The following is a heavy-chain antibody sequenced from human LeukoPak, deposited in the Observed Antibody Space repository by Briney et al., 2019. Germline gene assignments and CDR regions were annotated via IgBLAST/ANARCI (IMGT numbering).Heavy chain of an antibody. CDR1: GYTFTGYY. V-gene: IGHV7-4-1*02. CDR3: ARVSDYGDPDAFDI. Sequence: GASVKVSCKASGYTFTGYYMHWVRQAPGQGLEWMGWINTNTGNPTYAQGFTGRFVFSLDTSVSTAYLQISSLKAEDTAVYYCARVSDYGDPDAFDIWGQGTMVTVSS. J-gene: IGHJ3*02. CDR2: INTNTGNP. D-gene: IGHD4-17*01.